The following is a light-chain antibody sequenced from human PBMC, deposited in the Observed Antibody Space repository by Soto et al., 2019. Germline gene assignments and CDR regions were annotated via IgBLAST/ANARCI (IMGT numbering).Light chain of an antibody. CDR2: GAS. J-gene: IGKJ5*01. CDR1: QSIDSK. CDR3: QQYNKWPPIT. V-gene: IGKV3-15*01. Sequence: IVMTQSPATLSVSPGERVTLSCRASQSIDSKLAWYQQRPGQAPRLLIYGASIRATGIPARFSGSGSGTEFTLTISGLQSEDFAVYYCQQYNKWPPITFGQGTRLEIK.